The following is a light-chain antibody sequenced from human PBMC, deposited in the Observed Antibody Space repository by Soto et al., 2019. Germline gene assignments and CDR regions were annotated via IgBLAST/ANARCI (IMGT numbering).Light chain of an antibody. Sequence: MQMSAAPVSVYKGERATISWIDSQSVSSNLAWYQQKPGQAPRLLIYGASTRATGIPARFSGSGSGTEFTLTISILQAEDVVVYYSTVYDKLPMTFGQGTMVDI. V-gene: IGKV3-15*01. CDR3: TVYDKLPMT. CDR2: GAS. J-gene: IGKJ1*01. CDR1: QSVSSN.